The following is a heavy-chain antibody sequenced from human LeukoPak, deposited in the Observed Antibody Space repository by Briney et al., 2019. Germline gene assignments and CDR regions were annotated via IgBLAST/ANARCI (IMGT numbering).Heavy chain of an antibody. Sequence: GGSLRLSCAASGFSFSTIYMSWVRQTPGQGLEWVANIKQDGSKKSYVDSVKGRFTISRDNAKNSLYLQMNSLRAEDTAIYYCTRVGYIDEGIDYWGQGTLVTVSS. CDR1: GFSFSTIY. V-gene: IGHV3-7*04. CDR3: TRVGYIDEGIDY. D-gene: IGHD5-24*01. J-gene: IGHJ4*02. CDR2: IKQDGSKK.